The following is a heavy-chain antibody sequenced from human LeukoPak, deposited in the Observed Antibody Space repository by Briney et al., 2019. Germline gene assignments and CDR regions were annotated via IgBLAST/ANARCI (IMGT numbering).Heavy chain of an antibody. J-gene: IGHJ6*03. V-gene: IGHV1-58*02. CDR3: ARGLRYCSGGRCYFSPPYYYYMDV. D-gene: IGHD2-15*01. CDR2: IIVGSGRT. CDR1: GFTFSNSA. Sequence: SVKVSCKASGFTFSNSAIQWVRQARGQRLEWIGWIIVGSGRTHYAQNLQERLTITRDMSTNTAYMELSSLRSEDTAVYYCARGLRYCSGGRCYFSPPYYYYMDVWGKGTTVTISS.